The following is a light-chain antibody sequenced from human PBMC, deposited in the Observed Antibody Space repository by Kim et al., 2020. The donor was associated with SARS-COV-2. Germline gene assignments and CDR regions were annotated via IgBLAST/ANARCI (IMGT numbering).Light chain of an antibody. CDR2: QDS. V-gene: IGLV3-1*01. J-gene: IGLJ1*01. Sequence: SYELTQPPSVSVSPGQTAIITCSGDKLGDKYACWYQQKSGQSPVLVIYQDSKRPSGIPERFSGSNSGNTATLTISGTQAMDEADYYCQAWDSSTEVFGTGTKVTVL. CDR3: QAWDSSTEV. CDR1: KLGDKY.